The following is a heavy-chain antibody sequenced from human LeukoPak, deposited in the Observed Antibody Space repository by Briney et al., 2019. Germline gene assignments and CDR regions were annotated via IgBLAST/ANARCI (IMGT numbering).Heavy chain of an antibody. D-gene: IGHD1-26*01. V-gene: IGHV3-21*01. CDR2: ISSSSGYL. J-gene: IGHJ4*02. CDR3: ARGSEWEPLYYFDY. CDR1: GFTFSIYN. Sequence: GGSLRLSCTASGFTFSIYNMNWVRQAPGKGLEWVALISSSSGYLYYTDSVKGRFTISRDNAKNSLCLQMNSLRAEDTAVYYCARGSEWEPLYYFDYWGQGNLVTVSS.